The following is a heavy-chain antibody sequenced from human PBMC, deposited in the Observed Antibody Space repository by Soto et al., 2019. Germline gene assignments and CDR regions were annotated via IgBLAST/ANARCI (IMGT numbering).Heavy chain of an antibody. CDR2: INPKNDDT. D-gene: IGHD3-22*01. CDR3: ARGRLDFDGRGYYHFDS. J-gene: IGHJ4*02. Sequence: ASVKVSCKASGYTFTSYYLHWMRQAPGQGLEWMGWINPKNDDTNYAQKFHGSVTLTRDTSIMTVYMELSSLKSDDTAIYYCARGRLDFDGRGYYHFDSWGQGTLVTVSS. V-gene: IGHV1-2*02. CDR1: GYTFTSYY.